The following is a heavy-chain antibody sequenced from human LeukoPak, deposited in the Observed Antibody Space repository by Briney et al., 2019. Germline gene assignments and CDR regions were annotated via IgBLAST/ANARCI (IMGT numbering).Heavy chain of an antibody. CDR2: IYYSGST. V-gene: IGHV4-39*01. CDR3: ARHRVEYYYGSGSYYTLDY. CDR1: GGSISSSSYY. D-gene: IGHD3-10*01. Sequence: PSETLSLTCTVSGGSISSSSYYWGWIRQPPGKGLEWIGSIYYSGSTYYNPSLKSRVTISVDTSKNQFSLKLSSVTAADTAVYYCARHRVEYYYGSGSYYTLDYWGQGTLDTVSS. J-gene: IGHJ4*02.